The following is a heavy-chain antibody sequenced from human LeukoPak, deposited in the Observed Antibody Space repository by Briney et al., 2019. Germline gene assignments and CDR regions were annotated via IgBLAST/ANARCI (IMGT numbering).Heavy chain of an antibody. V-gene: IGHV4-31*03. D-gene: IGHD2-2*01. CDR2: IYYSGNT. CDR1: GGSISSGGYY. Sequence: PSQTLSLTCTVSGGSISSGGYYWSWLRQHPGKGLEWVGYIYYSGNTYYNPSLKSRVTISVDTSKNQFSLNLTSVTAADTAVYYCARYCSSTTCRWFDPWGQGTLVTVSS. J-gene: IGHJ5*02. CDR3: ARYCSSTTCRWFDP.